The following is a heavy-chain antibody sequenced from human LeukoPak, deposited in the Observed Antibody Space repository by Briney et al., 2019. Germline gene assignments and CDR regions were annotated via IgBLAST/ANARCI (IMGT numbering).Heavy chain of an antibody. CDR3: ARHLVVATYDY. CDR1: GFTFSDYY. J-gene: IGHJ4*02. D-gene: IGHD2-21*01. CDR2: ISSGGSTI. Sequence: PGGSLRLSCAASGFTFSDYYMSWIRQAPGKGLEWVSYISSGGSTIYYADSVKGRFTISRDNAKNSLYLQMNSLRAEDTAAYYCARHLVVATYDYWGQRTLVTVSS. V-gene: IGHV3-11*01.